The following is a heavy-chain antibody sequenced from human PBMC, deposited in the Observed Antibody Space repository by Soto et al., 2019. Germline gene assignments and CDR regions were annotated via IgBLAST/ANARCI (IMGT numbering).Heavy chain of an antibody. Sequence: GGSLRLSCAASGFTFSEYSMAWVRQAPGKGPEWVSYISGSSGVIYYVDSVKGRFTVSRDNAKNSLFLQMNSLRQEDTAVHYCARQEVRGIIRWFDPWGQGTRVTVSS. CDR1: GFTFSEYS. V-gene: IGHV3-48*02. CDR2: ISGSSGVI. CDR3: ARQEVRGIIRWFDP. D-gene: IGHD3-10*01. J-gene: IGHJ5*02.